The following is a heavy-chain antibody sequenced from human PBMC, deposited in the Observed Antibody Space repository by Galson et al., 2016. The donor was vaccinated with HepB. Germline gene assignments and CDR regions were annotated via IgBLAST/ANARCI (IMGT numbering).Heavy chain of an antibody. CDR3: ARDDTSEFDGLDY. CDR1: GFIFEDYA. CDR2: INWNGGST. D-gene: IGHD5-24*01. V-gene: IGHV3-20*04. Sequence: SLRLSCAVSGFIFEDYAMSWVRQAPGKGLEWVADINWNGGSTDYAESVKGRFTISRDNGKNSLFLEMNNLRPDDTALYYCARDDTSEFDGLDYWGQGTLVTVSS. J-gene: IGHJ4*02.